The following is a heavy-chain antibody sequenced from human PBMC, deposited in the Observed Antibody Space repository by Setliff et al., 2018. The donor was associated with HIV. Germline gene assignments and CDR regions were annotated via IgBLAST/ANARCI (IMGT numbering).Heavy chain of an antibody. Sequence: ASVKVSCKASGYTSTTYDINWVRQATGQGLEWMGWMNPNSGDTGYAQKFQGRVTMTRNTSISTAYMEVSNLTSEDTAVYYCARGYYDSSGYSEHNWFDPWGQGTLVTVSS. CDR3: ARGYYDSSGYSEHNWFDP. CDR1: GYTSTTYD. V-gene: IGHV1-8*01. J-gene: IGHJ5*02. CDR2: MNPNSGDT. D-gene: IGHD3-22*01.